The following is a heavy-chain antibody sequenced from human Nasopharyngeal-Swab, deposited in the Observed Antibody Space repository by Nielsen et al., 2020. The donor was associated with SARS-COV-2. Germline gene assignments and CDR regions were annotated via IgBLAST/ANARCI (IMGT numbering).Heavy chain of an antibody. CDR3: ARDYSNYGMDV. CDR2: INPSGGST. Sequence: ASVKVSCKASGYTFTSYYIHWVRQAPGQGLEWMGIINPSGGSTSYAQKFQGRVTMTRDTSTSTVYMELSSLRSEDTAVYYCARDYSNYGMDVWGQGTTVTVSS. CDR1: GYTFTSYY. D-gene: IGHD4-11*01. J-gene: IGHJ6*02. V-gene: IGHV1-46*01.